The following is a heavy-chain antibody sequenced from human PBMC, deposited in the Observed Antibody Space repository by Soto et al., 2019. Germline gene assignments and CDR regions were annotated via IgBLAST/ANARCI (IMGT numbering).Heavy chain of an antibody. CDR1: GFTFSSYS. Sequence: EVQLVESGGGLVKPGGSLRLSCAASGFTFSSYSMNWVRQAPGKGLEWVSSISSSSSYIYYADSVKGQFTIARDNAKNSLCLQTNSLIAQDTAVYYCARDGLGDYRSHYYYGMAVWGQGTTVTVSS. D-gene: IGHD4-17*01. CDR3: ARDGLGDYRSHYYYGMAV. V-gene: IGHV3-21*01. J-gene: IGHJ6*02. CDR2: ISSSSSYI.